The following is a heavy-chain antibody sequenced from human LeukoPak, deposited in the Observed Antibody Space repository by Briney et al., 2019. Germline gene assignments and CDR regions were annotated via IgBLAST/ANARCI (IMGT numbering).Heavy chain of an antibody. CDR3: ARARGDIVVVPAAIWFDP. CDR2: IKNNNGGT. D-gene: IGHD2-2*01. Sequence: PGASLKVSCKASGYTFTGYYMHWVRQAPGQGLEWMGWIKNNNGGTNYAQKFQGRVTMTRDTSISTAYMELSRLRSDDTAVYYCARARGDIVVVPAAIWFDPWGQGTLVTVSS. J-gene: IGHJ5*02. CDR1: GYTFTGYY. V-gene: IGHV1-2*02.